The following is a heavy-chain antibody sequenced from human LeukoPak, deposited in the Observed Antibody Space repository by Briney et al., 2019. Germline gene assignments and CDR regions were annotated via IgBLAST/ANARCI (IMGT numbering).Heavy chain of an antibody. Sequence: ASVKVSCKASGYTFTSYGICWVRQAPGQGREWMGWISAYNGNTNYAQTLQGRVTMTTDTSTSTAYMELRSLRSDDTAVYYCAYNEYSSSWIDYWGQGTLVTVSS. CDR1: GYTFTSYG. J-gene: IGHJ4*02. CDR2: ISAYNGNT. V-gene: IGHV1-18*01. D-gene: IGHD6-6*01. CDR3: AYNEYSSSWIDY.